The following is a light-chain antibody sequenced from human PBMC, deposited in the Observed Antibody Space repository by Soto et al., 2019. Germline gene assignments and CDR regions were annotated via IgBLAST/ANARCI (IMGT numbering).Light chain of an antibody. J-gene: IGLJ2*01. CDR2: DVS. V-gene: IGLV2-14*01. Sequence: QSALTQPASVSGSPGQSITISCTGTTSDVGGYNYVSWYQQYPGKAPKLIIYDVSHRPSGVSNRFSGSKSGNTASLTISGLQAEDEADYYCSSYTSTNKGVFGGGTKLTV. CDR3: SSYTSTNKGV. CDR1: TSDVGGYNY.